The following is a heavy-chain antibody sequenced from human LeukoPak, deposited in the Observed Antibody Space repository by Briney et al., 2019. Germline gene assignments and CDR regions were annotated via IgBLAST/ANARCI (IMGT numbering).Heavy chain of an antibody. CDR1: GFTFSSYS. Sequence: PGGSLRLSCAASGFTFSSYSMNWVRQAPGKGLEWVSYISSSGSTIYYADSVKGRFTISRDNAKNSLYLQMNSLRAEDTAVYYCAKDPPGMAHWGQGTLVTVSS. D-gene: IGHD3-10*01. V-gene: IGHV3-48*01. CDR2: ISSSGSTI. J-gene: IGHJ4*02. CDR3: AKDPPGMAH.